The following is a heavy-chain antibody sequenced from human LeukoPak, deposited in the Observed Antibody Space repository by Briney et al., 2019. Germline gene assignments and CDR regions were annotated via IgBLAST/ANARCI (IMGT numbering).Heavy chain of an antibody. CDR2: INHSGST. CDR1: GGSFSGYY. V-gene: IGHV4-34*01. J-gene: IGHJ4*02. Sequence: SETLSLTCAVYGGSFSGYYWSWIRQPPGKGLEWIGEINHSGSTNYNPSLKSRVTISVDTSKNQFSLKLSSVTAADTAVYYCAKAYGSGSPLDYWGQGTLVTVSS. CDR3: AKAYGSGSPLDY. D-gene: IGHD3-10*01.